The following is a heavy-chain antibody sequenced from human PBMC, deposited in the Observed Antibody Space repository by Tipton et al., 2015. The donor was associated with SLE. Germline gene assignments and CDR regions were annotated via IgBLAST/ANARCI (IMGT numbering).Heavy chain of an antibody. Sequence: TLSLTCTVSGGSISRYYWNWIRQPPGKGLEWIGYIFYSGSTNYSPSLRSRVTISVDTSKNQFSLKLTSVTAADTAMYFCARRVPHRYYFDLWGRGTLVTVSS. CDR2: IFYSGST. D-gene: IGHD1-26*01. J-gene: IGHJ2*01. CDR3: ARRVPHRYYFDL. V-gene: IGHV4-59*01. CDR1: GGSISRYY.